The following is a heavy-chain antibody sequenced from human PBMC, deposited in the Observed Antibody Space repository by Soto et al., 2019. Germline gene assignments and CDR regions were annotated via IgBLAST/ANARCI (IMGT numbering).Heavy chain of an antibody. D-gene: IGHD3-22*01. CDR1: GYTFTSYG. J-gene: IGHJ4*02. V-gene: IGHV1-18*01. Sequence: ASVKVSCKASGYTFTSYGISWVGQAPGQGLEWMGWISAYNGNTNYAQKLQGRVTMTTDTSTSTAYMELRSLRSDDTAVYYCATPGYYDSSGSFDYWGQGTLVTVSS. CDR2: ISAYNGNT. CDR3: ATPGYYDSSGSFDY.